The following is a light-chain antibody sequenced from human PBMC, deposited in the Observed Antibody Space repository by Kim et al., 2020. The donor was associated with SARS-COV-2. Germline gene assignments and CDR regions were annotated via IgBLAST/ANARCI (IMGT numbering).Light chain of an antibody. Sequence: SLSQGQTASIACSGDKLGTKFVHWYQQKSGQSPALVIYKTARRPSGTPERFSGSLSGNTATLTIRGTQAMDEADYFCQAWDDTSAVFGGGTQLTVL. CDR1: KLGTKF. V-gene: IGLV3-1*01. CDR3: QAWDDTSAV. CDR2: KTA. J-gene: IGLJ3*02.